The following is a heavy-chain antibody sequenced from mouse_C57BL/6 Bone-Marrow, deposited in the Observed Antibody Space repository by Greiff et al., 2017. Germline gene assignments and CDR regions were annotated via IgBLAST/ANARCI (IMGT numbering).Heavy chain of an antibody. CDR2: IDPEDGET. CDR1: GFNIKDYY. J-gene: IGHJ3*01. Sequence: VQLKQSGAELVKPGASVKLSCTASGFNIKDYYMHWVKQRTEQGLEWIGRIDPEDGETKSAPKFQGKATITSATSSNTAYLQLSSLTSDDTAVYYCAHLSWFAYWGQGTLVTVSA. D-gene: IGHD2-3*01. CDR3: AHLSWFAY. V-gene: IGHV14-2*01.